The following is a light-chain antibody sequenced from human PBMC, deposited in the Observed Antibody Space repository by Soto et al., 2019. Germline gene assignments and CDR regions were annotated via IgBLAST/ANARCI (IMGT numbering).Light chain of an antibody. CDR1: SSYIGAGYD. CDR3: QSFDSSLPWV. V-gene: IGLV1-40*01. Sequence: QPVLTQPPSVSGAPGQRVTISCTGSSSYIGAGYDVHWYQQLPGTAPKLLIYNNNHRPSGVPDRFSGSKSGTSASLAIAGLQAEDEADYYCQSFDSSLPWVFGGGTKLTVL. CDR2: NNN. J-gene: IGLJ3*02.